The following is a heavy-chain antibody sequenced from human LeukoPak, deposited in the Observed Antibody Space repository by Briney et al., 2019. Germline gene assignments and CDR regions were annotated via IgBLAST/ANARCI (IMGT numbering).Heavy chain of an antibody. CDR2: INHSGST. J-gene: IGHJ4*02. Sequence: SETLSLTCAVYGGSFSGYYWSWIRQPPGKGLEWIGEINHSGSTNYNPSLQSRVTISVDTSKNQFSLKLSSVTAADTAVYYCARQITYYDILTGYQYYFDYWGQGTLVTVSS. CDR3: ARQITYYDILTGYQYYFDY. CDR1: GGSFSGYY. D-gene: IGHD3-9*01. V-gene: IGHV4-34*01.